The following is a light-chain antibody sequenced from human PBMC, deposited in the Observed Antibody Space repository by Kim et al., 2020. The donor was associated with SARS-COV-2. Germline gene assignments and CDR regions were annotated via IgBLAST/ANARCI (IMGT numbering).Light chain of an antibody. CDR1: SSDVGGYNY. CDR3: CSYAAGDSYV. CDR2: DVS. J-gene: IGLJ1*01. Sequence: GQSVTISCAGTSSDVGGYNYVSWYQQPPGTAPKLMIYDVSKRPSGIPDRFSASKSGNTASLTISGLQAEDEADYYCCSYAAGDSYVFGTGTKVTVL. V-gene: IGLV2-11*01.